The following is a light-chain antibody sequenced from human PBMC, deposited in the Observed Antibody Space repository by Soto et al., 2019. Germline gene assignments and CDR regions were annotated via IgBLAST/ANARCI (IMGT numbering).Light chain of an antibody. Sequence: EVVLTQYQGTLSLSPGERATLYCRTSQTIVSTYLAWYQQKAGQAPRLLMYGTSSRATGIPDRFSGSGSGTDFTLTISSVEPDDFAIYYCQQYSGSPPRTFGQGTKVEIK. V-gene: IGKV3-20*01. CDR1: QTIVSTY. CDR3: QQYSGSPPRT. CDR2: GTS. J-gene: IGKJ1*01.